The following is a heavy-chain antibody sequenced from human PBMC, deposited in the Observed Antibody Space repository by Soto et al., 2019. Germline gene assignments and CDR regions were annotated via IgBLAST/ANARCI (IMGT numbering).Heavy chain of an antibody. CDR1: GFSFSSYG. J-gene: IGHJ6*03. D-gene: IGHD7-27*01. CDR2: IWYDGSNK. CDR3: ARGVWADYYYMDV. V-gene: IGHV3-33*01. Sequence: GGSLRLSCAASGFSFSSYGMHWVRQAPGKGLEWVALIWYDGSNKYYADSVKGRFTISRDNSKNTLYLQMNSLRAEDTAVYYCARGVWADYYYMDVWGKGTTVTVSS.